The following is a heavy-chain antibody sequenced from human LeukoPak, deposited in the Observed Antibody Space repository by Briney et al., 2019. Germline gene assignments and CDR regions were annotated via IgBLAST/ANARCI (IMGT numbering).Heavy chain of an antibody. Sequence: PSETLSLTCTVSGGSISSYYWSLIRQPPGKGLEWIGYISYSGSTNYNPSLKSRVTISVDTSKNQFSLKLSSVTAADTAVYYCARSSSAHYYDSSGYLPSHFDYWGQGTLVTVSS. CDR1: GGSISSYY. D-gene: IGHD3-22*01. V-gene: IGHV4-59*01. CDR3: ARSSSAHYYDSSGYLPSHFDY. CDR2: ISYSGST. J-gene: IGHJ4*02.